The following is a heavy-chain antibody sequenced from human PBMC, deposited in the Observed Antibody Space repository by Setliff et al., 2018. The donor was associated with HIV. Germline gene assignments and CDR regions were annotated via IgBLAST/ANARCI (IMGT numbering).Heavy chain of an antibody. CDR2: IYHTGSP. J-gene: IGHJ2*01. CDR3: ARGAEYPNWYFDL. CDR1: GGSFSGYY. Sequence: SETLSLTCAVYGGSFSGYYWSWIRQSPGKGLEWIGEIYHTGSPHYNPSLKSRVTISVDTSKNQFSLRLSSVTAADTAIYYCARGAEYPNWYFDLWGRGTLVTVSS. V-gene: IGHV4-34*01.